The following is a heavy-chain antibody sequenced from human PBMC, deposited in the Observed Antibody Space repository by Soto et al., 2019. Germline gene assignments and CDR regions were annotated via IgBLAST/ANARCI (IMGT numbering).Heavy chain of an antibody. V-gene: IGHV4-4*07. D-gene: IGHD5-12*01. Sequence: PSETLSLTCSVSGGSIIRYYWSWIRQTAGKRLEWIGRMYHTGTTDYNPSLKRRLSMSVDTSKNQFSLRLSSVTAADTALYYCARDVGYTGYEQGNPFDLWGQGTMVTVS. J-gene: IGHJ3*01. CDR3: ARDVGYTGYEQGNPFDL. CDR1: GGSIIRYY. CDR2: MYHTGTT.